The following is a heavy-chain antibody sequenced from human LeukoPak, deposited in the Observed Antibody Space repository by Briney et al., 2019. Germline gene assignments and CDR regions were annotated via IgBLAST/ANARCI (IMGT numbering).Heavy chain of an antibody. D-gene: IGHD1-1*01. CDR1: GGSLSRYF. J-gene: IGHJ4*02. CDR2: IYYSGST. CDR3: ARGGVSGTTLDY. V-gene: IGHV4-59*01. Sequence: SETLSLTCTVSGGSLSRYFWNWIRQPPGKGLEWIGYIYYSGSTNYNPSLRSRVTISVDTSKNEFSLKLTSVTAADTAVYYCARGGVSGTTLDYWGQGTLVTVSS.